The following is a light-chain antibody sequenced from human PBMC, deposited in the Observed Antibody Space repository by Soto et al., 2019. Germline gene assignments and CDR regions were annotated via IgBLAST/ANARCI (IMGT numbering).Light chain of an antibody. V-gene: IGKV3-20*01. J-gene: IGKJ1*01. CDR1: QSISSSF. CDR3: QQYGSLSGT. CDR2: GAS. Sequence: EIVVTQSPGTLSPSTGERASLSCGASQSISSSFLAWYQQKPGQAPRLLIYGASSRATGIPDRFSGTGSGTDFTLTITRLQPDDFAVYYCQQYGSLSGTFGQGTKVDIK.